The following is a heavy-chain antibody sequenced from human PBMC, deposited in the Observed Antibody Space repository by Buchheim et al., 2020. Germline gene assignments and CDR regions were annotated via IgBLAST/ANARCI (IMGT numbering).Heavy chain of an antibody. V-gene: IGHV1-46*01. CDR1: GYTFTSYY. CDR2: INPSGGST. J-gene: IGHJ4*02. Sequence: QVQLVQSGAEVKKPGASVKVSCKASGYTFTSYYMHWVRQAPGQGLEWMGIINPSGGSTSYAQKFQGRVTMTRDTSTSTVYLALSSLRSEDTAVYYCARPPDYYDSSGYLGYFDYWGQGTL. CDR3: ARPPDYYDSSGYLGYFDY. D-gene: IGHD3-22*01.